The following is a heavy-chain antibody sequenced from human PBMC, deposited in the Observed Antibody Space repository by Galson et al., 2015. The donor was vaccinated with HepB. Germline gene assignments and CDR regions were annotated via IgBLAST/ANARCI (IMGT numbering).Heavy chain of an antibody. D-gene: IGHD3-22*01. Sequence: SLRPSCAASGFTFSIYGMHWVRQAPGKGLEWVAFMRHDGSKKYYADSVKGRFTISRDNSKNTLSLQMNSLRAEDTAVYYCAKALHSSGYYPFDYWGQGTLVTVSS. J-gene: IGHJ4*02. CDR1: GFTFSIYG. CDR2: MRHDGSKK. CDR3: AKALHSSGYYPFDY. V-gene: IGHV3-30*02.